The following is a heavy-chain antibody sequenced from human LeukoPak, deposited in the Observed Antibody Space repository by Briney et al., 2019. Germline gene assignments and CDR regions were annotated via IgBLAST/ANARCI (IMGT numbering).Heavy chain of an antibody. J-gene: IGHJ4*02. D-gene: IGHD3-10*01. CDR3: AVGGGY. V-gene: IGHV3-48*03. CDR1: GFTFSSYA. Sequence: GSLRLSCAASGFTFSSYAMNWVRQAPVKGLEWVSYISSGATTTKYADSVKGRFTISRDDAKNSLYLQMNNLRPDDTAVYYCAVGGGYWGQGTLVLVSS. CDR2: ISSGATTT.